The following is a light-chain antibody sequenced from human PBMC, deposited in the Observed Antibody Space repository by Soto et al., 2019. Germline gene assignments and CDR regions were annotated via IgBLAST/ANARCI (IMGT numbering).Light chain of an antibody. Sequence: EIVLTQSPGNLSLSPGERATLSCRASQSVSGSSLAWYQLKPGQAPRLLISGASSRATGVPVRFSGSESGTDFTSIISRLEPEDLGMYYCHQYGSFPHTFGQGTELETK. V-gene: IGKV3-20*01. CDR1: QSVSGSS. CDR3: HQYGSFPHT. CDR2: GAS. J-gene: IGKJ2*01.